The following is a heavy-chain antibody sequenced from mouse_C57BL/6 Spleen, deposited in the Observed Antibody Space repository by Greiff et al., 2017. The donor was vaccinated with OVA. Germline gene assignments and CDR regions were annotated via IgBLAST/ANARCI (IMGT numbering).Heavy chain of an antibody. Sequence: QVQLKQPGAELVRPGTSVKMSCTASGYTFTNYWIGWAKQRPGHGLEWIGDIYPGGGYPNYNEKFKGKATLTADKSSSTAYMQCSSLTSEDSAIYYCAREDSSGYRYFDDWGQGTTLTV. D-gene: IGHD3-2*02. CDR2: IYPGGGYP. J-gene: IGHJ2*01. V-gene: IGHV1-63*01. CDR3: AREDSSGYRYFDD. CDR1: GYTFTNYW.